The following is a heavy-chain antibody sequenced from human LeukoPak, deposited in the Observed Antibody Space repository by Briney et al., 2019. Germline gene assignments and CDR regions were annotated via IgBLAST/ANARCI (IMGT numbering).Heavy chain of an antibody. CDR1: GGTFSSYA. CDR2: IIPIFGTA. Sequence: SVKVSCKASGGTFSSYAISWVRQAPGQGLEWMGGIIPIFGTANYAQKFQGRVTITTDESTSTAYMELSSMRSEDTAVYYCAREDSSGWYGPYYYYGMDVWGQGTTVTVSS. J-gene: IGHJ6*02. CDR3: AREDSSGWYGPYYYYGMDV. D-gene: IGHD6-19*01. V-gene: IGHV1-69*05.